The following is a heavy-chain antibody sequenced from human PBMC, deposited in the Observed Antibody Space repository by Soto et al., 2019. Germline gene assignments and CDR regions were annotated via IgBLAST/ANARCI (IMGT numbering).Heavy chain of an antibody. J-gene: IGHJ4*02. CDR2: ISYDGSNK. CDR1: GFTISSYG. CDR3: AKGGSWSGHN. D-gene: IGHD3-3*01. Sequence: QVQLVESGGGVVQPGRSLRLPCAASGFTISSYGMHWVRQAPGKGLEWVAVISYDGSNKYYEDSVKGRFTISRDNSKNTLYLQMNSLRAEDTAVYYCAKGGSWSGHNWGQGTLVTVSS. V-gene: IGHV3-30*18.